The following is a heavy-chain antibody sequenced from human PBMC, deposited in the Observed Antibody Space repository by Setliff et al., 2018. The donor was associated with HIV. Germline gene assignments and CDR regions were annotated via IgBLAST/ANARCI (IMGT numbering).Heavy chain of an antibody. CDR2: ICWNNNK. D-gene: IGHD1-1*01. J-gene: IGHJ4*02. CDR3: AYSGRQLRGPYFDF. Sequence: LVNPTQTLTLTCTFSGLSLSTSGVGVGWIRQSPGKALEWLAFICWNNNKHYSTSLKSRLTVTKDTSKNRVVFTMTNMDPVDTATYYCAYSGRQLRGPYFDFWGQGTPVTVSS. CDR1: GLSLSTSGVG. V-gene: IGHV2-5*01.